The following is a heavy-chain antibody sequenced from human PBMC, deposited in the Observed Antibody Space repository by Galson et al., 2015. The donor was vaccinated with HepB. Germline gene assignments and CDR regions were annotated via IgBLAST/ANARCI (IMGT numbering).Heavy chain of an antibody. CDR2: ISAYKAKT. CDR1: GYTFSNYG. D-gene: IGHD1-26*01. Sequence: SVKVSCKASGYTFSNYGISWVRQAPGQGLEWMGWISAYKAKTNYAQKLQGRVTMTTDTSRSTAYMELRSLRSDDSAFYYCARDSFILGVGVTMDLNPKDALDFWGQGTMVTVSS. V-gene: IGHV1-18*01. CDR3: ARDSFILGVGVTMDLNPKDALDF. J-gene: IGHJ3*01.